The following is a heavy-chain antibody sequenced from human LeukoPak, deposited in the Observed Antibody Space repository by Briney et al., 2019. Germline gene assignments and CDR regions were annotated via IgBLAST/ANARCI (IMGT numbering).Heavy chain of an antibody. Sequence: GGSLRLSCAASGFTFRSYSMNWVRQAPGKGLEWLSYISGSSNNINYEDSVKGRFTISRDNGKNSLYLQMNNLRAEDTAVYYCARDPEDIDYWGQGTQVTVSS. CDR3: ARDPEDIDY. D-gene: IGHD2-15*01. V-gene: IGHV3-48*01. CDR1: GFTFRSYS. J-gene: IGHJ4*02. CDR2: ISGSSNNI.